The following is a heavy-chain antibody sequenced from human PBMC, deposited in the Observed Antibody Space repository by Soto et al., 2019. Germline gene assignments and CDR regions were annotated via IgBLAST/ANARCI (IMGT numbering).Heavy chain of an antibody. J-gene: IGHJ4*02. V-gene: IGHV3-23*01. CDR2: ISGSGGST. D-gene: IGHD2-15*01. CDR3: AKDRYACSGGSCYYDY. CDR1: GFTFSSYA. Sequence: EVQLLESGGGLVQPGGSLRLSCADSGFTFSSYAMSWVRQAPGKGLEWVSDISGSGGSTYYADSVKGRFTISRDNSTHTLYLQMNSLSAEDTAVYYCAKDRYACSGGSCYYDYWGQGTLVTVSA.